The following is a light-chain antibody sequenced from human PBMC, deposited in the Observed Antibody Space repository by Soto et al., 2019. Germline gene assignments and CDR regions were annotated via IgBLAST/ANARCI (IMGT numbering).Light chain of an antibody. J-gene: IGKJ1*01. V-gene: IGKV3-20*01. Sequence: IVLMQSPGTLSLSPWERATLFCRASQSMKRRYLAWYQQKPGQAPRLLIYDASSRATGIPDRFSGGGSGTDFTLTISRLEPEDFAVYYCQQYGSSPTFGQGTKVDIK. CDR1: QSMKRRY. CDR3: QQYGSSPT. CDR2: DAS.